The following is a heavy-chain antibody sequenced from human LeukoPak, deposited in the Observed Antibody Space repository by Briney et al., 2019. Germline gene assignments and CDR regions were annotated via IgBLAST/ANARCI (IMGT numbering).Heavy chain of an antibody. D-gene: IGHD6-13*01. CDR1: GGSFSGYY. CDR3: ARALRGAAAGNYYFDS. CDR2: INHSGST. Sequence: SETLSLTCAVYGGSFSGYYWSWIRQPPGKGLEWIGEINHSGSTNYNPSLKSRVTISVDTSKNQFSLKLSSVTAADTAVYYCARALRGAAAGNYYFDSWGQGTLFTVSS. V-gene: IGHV4-34*01. J-gene: IGHJ4*02.